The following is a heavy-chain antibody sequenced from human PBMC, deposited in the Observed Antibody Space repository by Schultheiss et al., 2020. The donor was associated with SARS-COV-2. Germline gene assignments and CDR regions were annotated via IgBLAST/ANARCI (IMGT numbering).Heavy chain of an antibody. CDR1: GGSISSYY. D-gene: IGHD2-2*01. CDR2: VYYSGNT. V-gene: IGHV4-59*08. Sequence: SETLSLTCTVSGGSISSYYWSRIRQLPGKGLEWIGCVYYSGNTNYNPSLKSRLTISVDTSKNQFSLKLSSVTAADTAVYYCARASGKDIVVVPAATAFDYWGQGTLVTVSS. CDR3: ARASGKDIVVVPAATAFDY. J-gene: IGHJ4*02.